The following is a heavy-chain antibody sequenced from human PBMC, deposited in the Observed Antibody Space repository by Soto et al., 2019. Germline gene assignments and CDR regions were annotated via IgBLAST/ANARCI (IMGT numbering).Heavy chain of an antibody. CDR1: GYSLNRSW. D-gene: IGHD6-6*01. Sequence: PXDALTISRKGSGYSLNRSWIGLVRQMPGEGLEWIGIIYPGDSDTRYSPSFQGQVTISADKSISTAYLQWSSLKASDTAMYYCATRIAARPGSLYYFDYWGQGTLVTVSS. J-gene: IGHJ4*02. CDR2: IYPGDSDT. CDR3: ATRIAARPGSLYYFDY. V-gene: IGHV5-51*01.